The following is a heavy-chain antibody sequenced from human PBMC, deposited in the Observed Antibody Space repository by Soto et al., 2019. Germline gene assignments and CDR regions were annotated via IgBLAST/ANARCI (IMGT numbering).Heavy chain of an antibody. J-gene: IGHJ6*02. Sequence: GESLKISCKGSGYSFTSYWISWVRQMPGKGLEWMGRIDPSDSYTNYSPSFQGHVTISADKSISTAYLQRSSLKASDTAMYYCARHGLYCSGGSCYYYYYGMDVWGQGTTVTVSS. V-gene: IGHV5-10-1*01. D-gene: IGHD2-15*01. CDR3: ARHGLYCSGGSCYYYYYGMDV. CDR2: IDPSDSYT. CDR1: GYSFTSYW.